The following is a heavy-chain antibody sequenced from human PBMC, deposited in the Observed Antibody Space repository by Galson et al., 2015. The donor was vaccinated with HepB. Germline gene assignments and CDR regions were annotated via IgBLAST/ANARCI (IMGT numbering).Heavy chain of an antibody. D-gene: IGHD3-10*01. CDR1: GDSVSSNSAA. Sequence: CAISGDSVSSNSAAWNWIRQSPSRGLEWLGRTYYRSKWYNDYAVSVKSRITINPDTSKNQFSLQLNSVTPEDTAVYYCARDQGGTYYYGSRYAFDIWGQGTMVTVSS. CDR3: ARDQGGTYYYGSRYAFDI. J-gene: IGHJ3*02. CDR2: TYYRSKWYN. V-gene: IGHV6-1*01.